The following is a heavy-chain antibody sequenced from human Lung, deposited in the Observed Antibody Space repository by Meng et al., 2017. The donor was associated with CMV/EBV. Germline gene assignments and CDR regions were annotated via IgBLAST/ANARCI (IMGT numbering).Heavy chain of an antibody. Sequence: AGSXRLXCAAYGFTVSSHYMSWVRQSPDKGLEWVSVVYGGGGTEYTDSVKGRFTLSRDDSKNTLYLQMNSLRTEDTAVYYCARGERVGKAYTNYLAYWGRGSLVTVSS. V-gene: IGHV3-53*01. D-gene: IGHD1-26*01. CDR2: VYGGGGT. CDR1: GFTVSSHY. CDR3: ARGERVGKAYTNYLAY. J-gene: IGHJ4*02.